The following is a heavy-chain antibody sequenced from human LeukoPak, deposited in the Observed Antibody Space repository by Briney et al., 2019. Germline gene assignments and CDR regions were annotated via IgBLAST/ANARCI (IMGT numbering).Heavy chain of an antibody. V-gene: IGHV4-61*01. D-gene: IGHD5-12*01. Sequence: SETLSLTCTVSGGSVSSGSYYWSWIRQPPGKGLEWIGYIYYSGSTNYNPSLKSRVTISVDTSKNQFSLKLSSVTAADTAVYYCAREGLRWSNLDYWGQGTLVTVSS. J-gene: IGHJ4*02. CDR1: GGSVSSGSYY. CDR2: IYYSGST. CDR3: AREGLRWSNLDY.